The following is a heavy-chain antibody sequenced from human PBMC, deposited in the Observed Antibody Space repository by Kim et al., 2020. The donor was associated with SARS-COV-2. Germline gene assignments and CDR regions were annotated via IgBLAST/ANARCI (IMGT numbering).Heavy chain of an antibody. CDR3: ARDQRWDGSGSYYYHYYYGMGV. CDR2: IYYSGST. V-gene: IGHV4-59*01. Sequence: SETLSLTCTVSGGSISSYYWSWIRQPPGKGLEWIGYIYYSGSTNYNPSLKSRVTISVDMPKNQFSLKLSSVTAADTAVYYCARDQRWDGSGSYYYHYYYGMGVWGQGTTVTVSS. CDR1: GGSISSYY. J-gene: IGHJ6*02. D-gene: IGHD3-10*01.